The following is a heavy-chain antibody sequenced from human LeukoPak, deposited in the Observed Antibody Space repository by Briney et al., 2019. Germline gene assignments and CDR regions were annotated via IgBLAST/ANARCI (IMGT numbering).Heavy chain of an antibody. CDR1: GGSISTSSSS. D-gene: IGHD2-15*01. Sequence: SETPSLTCTVSGGSISTSSSSWGWIRQPPGKGLEWIGNIYYSGSTYYNPSLKSRVTMSVDTSKNQFSLKLSSVTAADTAEYRCARDRGYCSGGSCYRWFDPWGQGTLVTVSS. CDR2: IYYSGST. V-gene: IGHV4-39*02. J-gene: IGHJ5*02. CDR3: ARDRGYCSGGSCYRWFDP.